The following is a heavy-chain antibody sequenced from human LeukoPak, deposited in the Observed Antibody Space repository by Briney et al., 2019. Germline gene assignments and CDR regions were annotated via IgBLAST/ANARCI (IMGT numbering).Heavy chain of an antibody. V-gene: IGHV1-2*02. J-gene: IGHJ4*02. CDR3: ARDVVSEAYCGGDCYPGTLNY. CDR2: INPNSGGP. Sequence: AVKVSCQASGYTFTGYYMHWVRQAPRQGLEGMEWINPNSGGPHYEPKLQGRVTLTRDTSISTAYMELSRLRSDDTAVYYCARDVVSEAYCGGDCYPGTLNYWGQGTLVTVSS. D-gene: IGHD2-21*02. CDR1: GYTFTGYY.